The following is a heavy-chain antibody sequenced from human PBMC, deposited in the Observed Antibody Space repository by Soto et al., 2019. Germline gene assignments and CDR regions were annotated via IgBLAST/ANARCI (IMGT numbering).Heavy chain of an antibody. CDR2: INHSGST. D-gene: IGHD3-3*01. V-gene: IGHV4-34*01. CDR1: GGSFSGYY. CDR3: ARGPTPIRLRFLEWSLDV. J-gene: IGHJ6*02. Sequence: SETLSLTCAVYGGSFSGYYWSWIRQPPGKVLEWIGEINHSGSTNYNPSPKSRVTISVDTSKNQFSLKLSSVTAADTAVYYCARGPTPIRLRFLEWSLDVWGQGTTGTVSS.